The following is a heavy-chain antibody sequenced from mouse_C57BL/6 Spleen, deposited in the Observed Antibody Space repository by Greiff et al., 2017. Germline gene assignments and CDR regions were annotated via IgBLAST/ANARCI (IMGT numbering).Heavy chain of an antibody. V-gene: IGHV1-69*01. CDR1: GYTFTSYW. CDR2: IDPSDSYT. Sequence: VQLQQPGAELVMPGASVKLSCKASGYTFTSYWMHWVKQRPGQGLEWIGEIDPSDSYTNYNQKFKGKSTLTVDKSSSTAYMQLSSLTSEDSAVYYCARRVVATWDAMDYWGQGTSVTVSS. J-gene: IGHJ4*01. CDR3: ARRVVATWDAMDY. D-gene: IGHD1-1*01.